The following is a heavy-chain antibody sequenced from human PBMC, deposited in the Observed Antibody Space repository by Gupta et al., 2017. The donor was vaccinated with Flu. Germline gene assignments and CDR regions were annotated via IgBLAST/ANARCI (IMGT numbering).Heavy chain of an antibody. CDR2: MDGEGSGT. Sequence: EVQLVESGGTLVQPGGSLRLSCAASGFTFTNYWMHWVRQAPGKGLVWISRMDGEGSGTSYADSGRDRFTISRDNANNTLYLQMNSLRAEDTAIYYCGTVFEYWGQGTLVTVSS. CDR1: GFTFTNYW. J-gene: IGHJ4*02. V-gene: IGHV3-74*01. CDR3: GTVFEY.